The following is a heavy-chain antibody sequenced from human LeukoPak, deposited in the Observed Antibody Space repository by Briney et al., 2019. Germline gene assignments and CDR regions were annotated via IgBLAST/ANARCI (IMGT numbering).Heavy chain of an antibody. J-gene: IGHJ6*03. Sequence: GGSLRLSCAASGFTFSSYAMHWVRQAPGKGLEWVAVISYDGSNKYYADSVKGRFTIFRDNSKNTLYLQMNSLRAEDTAVYYCAKVTNYYMEVWGKGTTVTVYS. CDR2: ISYDGSNK. CDR3: AKVTNYYMEV. CDR1: GFTFSSYA. V-gene: IGHV3-30*04.